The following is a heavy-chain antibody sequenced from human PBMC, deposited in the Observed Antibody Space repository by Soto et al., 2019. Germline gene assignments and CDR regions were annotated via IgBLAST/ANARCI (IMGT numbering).Heavy chain of an antibody. CDR1: GFRFKSYV. CDR2: TSYDGTNK. J-gene: IGHJ4*02. CDR3: ARWGTTGGFDL. D-gene: IGHD3-16*01. Sequence: QVQLVESGGGVVQPGTSLRLSCLASGFRFKSYVMSWVRQPPGKGLEWVALTSYDGTNKYYGDSVTGRFTVSRDNSKNTLHLQMDSLRPEDTALYYGARWGTTGGFDLWGQGTLVSVSS. V-gene: IGHV3-30*19.